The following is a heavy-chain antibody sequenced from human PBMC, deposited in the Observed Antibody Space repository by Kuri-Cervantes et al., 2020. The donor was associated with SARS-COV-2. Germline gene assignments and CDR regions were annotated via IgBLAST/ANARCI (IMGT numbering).Heavy chain of an antibody. Sequence: ASVKVSCKAPETTFPNYDINWVRQAPGQGLEWMGIINPGGGSTSYAQKFQGRVTMTRDTSTSTVYMELSSLRSEDTAVYYCARAPHNRRHIVVVPAARKGGGAFDIWGQGTMVTVSS. CDR2: INPGGGST. CDR1: ETTFPNYD. CDR3: ARAPHNRRHIVVVPAARKGGGAFDI. D-gene: IGHD2-2*01. V-gene: IGHV1-46*01. J-gene: IGHJ3*02.